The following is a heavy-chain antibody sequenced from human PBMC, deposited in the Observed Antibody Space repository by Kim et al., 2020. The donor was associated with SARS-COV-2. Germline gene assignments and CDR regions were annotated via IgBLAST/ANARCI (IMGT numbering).Heavy chain of an antibody. J-gene: IGHJ4*02. CDR3: AKDRNNGFDGGKSFDN. Sequence: SVKGRLTISRDNSKNTRFLQMNALRAEDTAVYYCAKDRNNGFDGGKSFDNWGQGTLVTVSS. V-gene: IGHV3-33*06. D-gene: IGHD2-15*01.